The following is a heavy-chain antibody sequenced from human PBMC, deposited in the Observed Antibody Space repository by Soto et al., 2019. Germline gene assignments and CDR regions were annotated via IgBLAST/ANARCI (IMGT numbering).Heavy chain of an antibody. CDR2: IDPDSGGA. J-gene: IGHJ4*02. Sequence: ASVKVSCKAFGYTFTGYYLHWVRQAPGQGLEWMGWIDPDSGGANYAQKFQGSVTMTRDTSINTAYLELSRLTFDDTAVYYCAGQLGATPPSAYWGQGTQVTVSS. CDR3: AGQLGATPPSAY. V-gene: IGHV1-2*02. CDR1: GYTFTGYY. D-gene: IGHD1-26*01.